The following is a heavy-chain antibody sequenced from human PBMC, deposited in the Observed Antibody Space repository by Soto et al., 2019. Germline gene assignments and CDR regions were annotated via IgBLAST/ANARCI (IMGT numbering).Heavy chain of an antibody. CDR2: ISSSSSYI. CDR3: PRDPYYAFCSVYFLAS. V-gene: IGHV3-21*01. J-gene: IGHJ5*02. CDR1: GFTFSSYS. Sequence: GGSLRLSCAASGFTFSSYSMNWVRQAPGKGLEWVSSISSSSSYIYYADSVKGRFTIYRDNAKNSLYLQMNSLRAEDTAVYYGPRDPYYAFCSVYFLASWGQGPLLTVS. D-gene: IGHD3-3*01.